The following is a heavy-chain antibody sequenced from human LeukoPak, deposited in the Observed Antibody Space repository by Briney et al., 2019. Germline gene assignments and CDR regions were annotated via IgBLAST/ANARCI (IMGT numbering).Heavy chain of an antibody. J-gene: IGHJ4*02. CDR2: ISSSGSTI. CDR1: GFTFSDYY. CDR3: STTIAARVYYFGV. V-gene: IGHV3-11*04. D-gene: IGHD6-6*01. Sequence: SLRLSCAASGFTFSDYYMSWIRESPGPGREWVSYISSSGSTIYYAESVTGRFTISRDNAKHSLYLQMNSLIAQHKAVHYCSTTIAARVYYFGVGGQGTLVSVSS.